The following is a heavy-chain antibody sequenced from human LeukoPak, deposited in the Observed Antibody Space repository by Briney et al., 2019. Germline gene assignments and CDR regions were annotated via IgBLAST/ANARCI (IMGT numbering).Heavy chain of an antibody. V-gene: IGHV3-30-3*01. J-gene: IGHJ4*02. D-gene: IGHD1-14*01. Sequence: GGSLRLSCAASGFTFSSHAMHWVRQAPGKGLEWAAVISHDGSDKHYTDSVKGRFTISRDNSRNTLYLQMNSLRTEDTAVYYCAREPGPGYFDYWGQGTLVTVSS. CDR3: AREPGPGYFDY. CDR2: ISHDGSDK. CDR1: GFTFSSHA.